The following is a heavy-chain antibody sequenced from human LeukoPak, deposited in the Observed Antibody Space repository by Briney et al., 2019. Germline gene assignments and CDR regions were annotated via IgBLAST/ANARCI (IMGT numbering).Heavy chain of an antibody. D-gene: IGHD5-18*01. CDR2: IYTTGIT. V-gene: IGHV4-4*07. J-gene: IGHJ4*02. CDR3: ARNALRGYIYGFDY. CDR1: GGSISNYF. Sequence: PSETLSLTSTVSGGSISNYFWSWIRQPAGKGLEWIGRIYTTGITNCNPSLESRVTMSVDTSKNQFSLRLNSVTAADTAVYFCARNALRGYIYGFDYWGQGTLVTVSS.